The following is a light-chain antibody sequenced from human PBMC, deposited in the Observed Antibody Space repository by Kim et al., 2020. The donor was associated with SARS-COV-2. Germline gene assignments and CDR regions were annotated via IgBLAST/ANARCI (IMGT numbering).Light chain of an antibody. CDR2: GKN. J-gene: IGLJ2*01. CDR3: NSRDKNGTLVEV. CDR1: SLRRYY. V-gene: IGLV3-19*01. Sequence: SSELTQDPAVSVALGQTVKITCQGDSLRRYYASWYQQKPGQAPLLVFYGKNNRPSGIPDRFSGSSSGDTASLTITGAQAEDEADYYCNSRDKNGTLVEVFGGGTQLTVL.